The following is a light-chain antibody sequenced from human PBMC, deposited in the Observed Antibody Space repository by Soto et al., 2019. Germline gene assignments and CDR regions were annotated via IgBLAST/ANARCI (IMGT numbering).Light chain of an antibody. Sequence: IVLTQSPGTLSLSPWERATLSCRASQSVSSSYLAWYQQKPGQAPRRLIYGASSRATGIPDRFSGSGSGTDFTLTISRLEPEDFAVYYCHQYGSSPWTFGQGTKVE. V-gene: IGKV3-20*01. CDR3: HQYGSSPWT. J-gene: IGKJ1*01. CDR2: GAS. CDR1: QSVSSSY.